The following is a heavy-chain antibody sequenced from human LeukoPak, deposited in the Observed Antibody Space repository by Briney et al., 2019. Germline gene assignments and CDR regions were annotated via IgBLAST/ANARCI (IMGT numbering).Heavy chain of an antibody. J-gene: IGHJ4*02. CDR1: GFTFSSYS. CDR3: ASFWSGYFPS. V-gene: IGHV3-21*01. CDR2: ISSSSSNI. D-gene: IGHD3-3*01. Sequence: GGSLRLSCAASGFTFSSYSMNWVRQAPGKGLEWVSSISSSSSNIYYADSVKGRFSISRDNAKNSLYLQMSSLRAEDTAVYYCASFWSGYFPSWGQGTLVTVSS.